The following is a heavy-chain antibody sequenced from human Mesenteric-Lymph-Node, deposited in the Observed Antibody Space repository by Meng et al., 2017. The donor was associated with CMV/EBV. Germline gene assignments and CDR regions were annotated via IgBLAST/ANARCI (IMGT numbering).Heavy chain of an antibody. V-gene: IGHV1-2*02. CDR2: INPNSGGT. CDR1: YTFTGYY. Sequence: YTFTGYYMHGGRQAPGQGLEWMGWINPNSGGTNYAQKFQGRVTMTRDTSISTAYMELSRLRSDDTAVYYCARARHYYDSSGSPLTPWGQGTLVTVSS. CDR3: ARARHYYDSSGSPLTP. D-gene: IGHD3-22*01. J-gene: IGHJ5*02.